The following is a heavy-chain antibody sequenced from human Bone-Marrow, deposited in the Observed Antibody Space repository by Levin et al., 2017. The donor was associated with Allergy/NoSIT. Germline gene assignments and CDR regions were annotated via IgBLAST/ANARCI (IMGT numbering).Heavy chain of an antibody. CDR1: GYTFTSYP. J-gene: IGHJ4*02. CDR2: VDANSGNT. CDR3: ARDVCRDRSYLDFHS. D-gene: IGHD1-26*01. V-gene: IGHV1-3*01. Sequence: GESLKISCKASGYTFTSYPVHWVRQAPGRRPEWLGWVDANSGNTKYAQTFQDRVTITRDTSASVVNMELTSLTSEDTAIYYCARDVCRDRSYLDFHSWGQGTLVTVSS.